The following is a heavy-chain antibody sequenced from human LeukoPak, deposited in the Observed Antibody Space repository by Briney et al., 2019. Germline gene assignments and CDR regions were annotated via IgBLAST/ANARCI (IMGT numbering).Heavy chain of an antibody. CDR1: GFTFDSYV. CDR3: AKESGNAFNDPFDM. CDR2: IGTSGRST. Sequence: PGGSLRLSCAASGFTFDSYVMTWVRQAPGKGLEWVSGIGTSGRSTYYADSVKGRFTISRDNSKNTLYLRMNSLRAEDTALYYCAKESGNAFNDPFDMWGQGTMVIVSS. D-gene: IGHD3-16*01. J-gene: IGHJ3*02. V-gene: IGHV3-23*01.